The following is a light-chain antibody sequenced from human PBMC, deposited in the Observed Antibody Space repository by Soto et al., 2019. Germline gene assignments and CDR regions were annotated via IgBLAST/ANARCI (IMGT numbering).Light chain of an antibody. CDR1: SSDVGGYNY. V-gene: IGLV2-14*01. CDR2: DVS. J-gene: IGLJ1*01. CDR3: IPDSSSSTQV. Sequence: QSALTQPASVSGSPGQSITISCTGTSSDVGGYNYVSWYQQHPGKAPKLMIYDVSNRPSGVPNRFSGSKSGNTASLTISGLQAEGETEYYFIPDSSSSTQVFGTGTKVTVL.